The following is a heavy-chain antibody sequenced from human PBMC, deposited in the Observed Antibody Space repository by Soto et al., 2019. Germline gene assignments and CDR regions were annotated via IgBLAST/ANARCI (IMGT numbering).Heavy chain of an antibody. CDR1: NGSINTSFW. D-gene: IGHD4-17*01. CDR2: IYHHGST. J-gene: IGHJ4*02. Sequence: QLQLQESGPGLVKPSETLSLTCAVSNGSINTSFWWRWVRQSPGKALEWIGEIYHHGSTNYNPSLKSRVTVSMDESKNQVSLKLYSVTTADTAMYYCARRFSVTTMRGFFDSWGQGGLVTVSS. V-gene: IGHV4-4*02. CDR3: ARRFSVTTMRGFFDS.